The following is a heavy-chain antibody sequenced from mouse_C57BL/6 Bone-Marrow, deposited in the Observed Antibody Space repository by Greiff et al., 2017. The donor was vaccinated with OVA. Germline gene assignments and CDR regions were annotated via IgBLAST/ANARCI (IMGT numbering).Heavy chain of an antibody. CDR3: TSTAQATLAWFAY. CDR1: GFNIKDYY. Sequence: VQLKQSGAELVRPGASVKLSCTASGFNIKDYYMHWVKQRPEQGLEWIGRIDPEDGDTEYAPKFQGKATMTADTSSNTAYLQLSSLTSEDTAVYYCTSTAQATLAWFAYWGQGTLVTVSA. D-gene: IGHD3-2*02. V-gene: IGHV14-1*01. CDR2: IDPEDGDT. J-gene: IGHJ3*01.